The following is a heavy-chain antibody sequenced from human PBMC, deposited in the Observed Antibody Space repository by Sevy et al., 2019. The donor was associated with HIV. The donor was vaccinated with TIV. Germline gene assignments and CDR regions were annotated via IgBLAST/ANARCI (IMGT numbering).Heavy chain of an antibody. CDR1: GFTFSNAW. J-gene: IGHJ4*02. Sequence: GGSLRLSCAASGFTFSNAWMSWVRQAPGKGLEWVGRIKSKTEGATRDFAAPVKGRLLISRDDSRNTVYLQMNSLRTEDTAVYYCTAGVGAADFDYWGQGTLVTVSS. CDR2: IKSKTEGATR. D-gene: IGHD1-26*01. V-gene: IGHV3-15*01. CDR3: TAGVGAADFDY.